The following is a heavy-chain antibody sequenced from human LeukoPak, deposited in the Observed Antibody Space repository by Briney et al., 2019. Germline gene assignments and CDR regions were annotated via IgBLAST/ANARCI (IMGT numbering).Heavy chain of an antibody. CDR2: MKSKIDGGTT. D-gene: IGHD3-3*01. J-gene: IGHJ4*02. CDR1: GFTLSNAW. CDR3: ATWGDFWSGNYGGY. V-gene: IGHV3-15*01. Sequence: PGGSLRLSCAASGFTLSNAWKSWVREAPGKGQEWVGGMKSKIDGGTTDYAAPVKGRCSISRDDSKNTVYLQMNSLKTEDTAVYYCATWGDFWSGNYGGYWGQGTLVTVSS.